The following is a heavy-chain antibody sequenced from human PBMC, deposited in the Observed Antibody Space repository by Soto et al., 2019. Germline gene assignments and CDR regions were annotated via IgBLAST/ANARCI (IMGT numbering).Heavy chain of an antibody. CDR1: GGSISSSGYY. D-gene: IGHD3-9*01. CDR3: ARHQTDILTGYLS. Sequence: SETLSLTCTVSGGSISSSGYYWGWIRQPPGKGLEWIGSIYYSGSTYYNPSLKSRVTISVDTSKNQFSLKLSSVTAADTAVYYCARHQTDILTGYLSWGQGTLVTSPQ. V-gene: IGHV4-39*01. CDR2: IYYSGST. J-gene: IGHJ5*02.